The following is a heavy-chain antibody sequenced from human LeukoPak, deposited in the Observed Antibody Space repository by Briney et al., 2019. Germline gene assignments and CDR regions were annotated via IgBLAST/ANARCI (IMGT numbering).Heavy chain of an antibody. CDR2: IYYSGST. CDR1: GGSISSYY. CDR3: ARHVGLAAEIDY. V-gene: IGHV4-39*01. J-gene: IGHJ4*02. D-gene: IGHD6-13*01. Sequence: SETLSLTCTVSGGSISSYYWGWIRQPPGKGLEWIGSIYYSGSTYYNPSLKSRVTISVDTSKNQFSLKLSSVTAADTAVYYCARHVGLAAEIDYWGQGTLVTVSS.